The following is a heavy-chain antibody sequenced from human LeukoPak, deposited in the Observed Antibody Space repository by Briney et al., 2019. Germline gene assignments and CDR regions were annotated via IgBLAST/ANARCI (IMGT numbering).Heavy chain of an antibody. D-gene: IGHD3-9*01. CDR3: ARRIWYHDILTAYNI. J-gene: IGHJ4*02. CDR2: INHSGST. Sequence: PSETLSLTCAVYGGSFSGHYWSWIRQPPGKGLEWIGEINHSGSTNYNPSLKSRVTISVDTSKNQFSLNLSSVTAADTAVYYCARRIWYHDILTAYNIWGQGTPVTVSS. V-gene: IGHV4-34*01. CDR1: GGSFSGHY.